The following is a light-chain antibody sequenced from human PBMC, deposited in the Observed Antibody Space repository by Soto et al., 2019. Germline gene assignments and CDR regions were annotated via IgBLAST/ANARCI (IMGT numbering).Light chain of an antibody. Sequence: QSVLTQPPSVSGTPGQRGTISCSGDKSHIGDNTVYWFQQLPGTAPRLLMYTNNQRPSGVPDRFSGSKSGTSASLAISGLQSDDEADYYCATWDGSLNVCVFGGGTKVTVL. CDR1: KSHIGDNT. V-gene: IGLV1-44*01. CDR2: TNN. J-gene: IGLJ3*02. CDR3: ATWDGSLNVCV.